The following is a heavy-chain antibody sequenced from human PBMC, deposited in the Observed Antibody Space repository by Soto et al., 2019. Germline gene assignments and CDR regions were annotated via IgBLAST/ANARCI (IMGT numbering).Heavy chain of an antibody. CDR1: GGSISSYY. V-gene: IGHV4-59*01. J-gene: IGHJ4*02. CDR2: IYYSGST. CDR3: ASSYCGGDCYSVY. Sequence: QVQLQESGPGLVKPSETLSLTCTVSGGSISSYYWSWIRQPPGKGLEWIGYIYYSGSTNYNPSLMSRVTISVDTSKNQFALKLSSVTAADTAVYYCASSYCGGDCYSVYWGQGTLVTVSS. D-gene: IGHD2-21*02.